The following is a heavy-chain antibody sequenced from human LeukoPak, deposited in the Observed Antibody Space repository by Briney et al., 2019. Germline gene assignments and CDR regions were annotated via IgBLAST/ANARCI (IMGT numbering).Heavy chain of an antibody. J-gene: IGHJ4*02. CDR3: ARGRYSSSWYRAPTQTHFDY. Sequence: GGSLRLSCAASGFTFDDYGMSWVRQAPGKGLEWVSGINWNGGSTGYADSVKGRFTISRDNAKNSLYLQMNSLRAEDTALYYCARGRYSSSWYRAPTQTHFDYWGQGTLVTVSS. D-gene: IGHD6-13*01. V-gene: IGHV3-20*04. CDR1: GFTFDDYG. CDR2: INWNGGST.